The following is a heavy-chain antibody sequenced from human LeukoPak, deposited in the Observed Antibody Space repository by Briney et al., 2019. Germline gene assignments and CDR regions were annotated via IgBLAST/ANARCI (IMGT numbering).Heavy chain of an antibody. CDR1: GYTFSDYY. J-gene: IGHJ6*02. CDR3: ARVMVRGVWFYGMDV. V-gene: IGHV1-46*01. D-gene: IGHD3-10*01. CDR2: INPSGGST. Sequence: ASVKVSCKASGYTFSDYYIHWVRQAPGQGLEWMGIINPSGGSTSYAQKFQGRVTMTRDASTSTVYTELSSLRSEDTAVYYCARVMVRGVWFYGMDVWGQGTTVTVSS.